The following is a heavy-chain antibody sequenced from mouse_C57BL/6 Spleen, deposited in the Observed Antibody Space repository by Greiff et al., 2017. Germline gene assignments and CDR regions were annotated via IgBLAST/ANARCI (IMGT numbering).Heavy chain of an antibody. CDR1: GYTFTSYW. Sequence: VQLQQPGAELVRPGTSVKLSCKASGYTFTSYWMHWVKQRPGQGLEWIGVIDPSDSYTNYNQKFKGKATLTVDTSSSTAYMQLSSLTSEDSAVYYCAPNWDETWFAYWGQGTLVTVSA. CDR2: IDPSDSYT. V-gene: IGHV1-59*01. J-gene: IGHJ3*01. CDR3: APNWDETWFAY. D-gene: IGHD4-1*01.